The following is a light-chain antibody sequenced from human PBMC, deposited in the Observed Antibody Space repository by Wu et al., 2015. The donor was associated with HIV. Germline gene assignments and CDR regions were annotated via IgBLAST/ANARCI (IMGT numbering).Light chain of an antibody. V-gene: IGKV3-20*01. J-gene: IGKJ5*01. CDR1: QSVRSSH. CDR2: AAS. CDR3: QQYDSSASIS. Sequence: EIVLTQSPGTLSLSPGEGATLSCRASQSVRSSHLAWYQQKPGQAPRLIIYAASTRATGIPDRFSGSGSGTDFTLTINRVEPEDIAVYFCQQYDSSASISFGQGTRLEIK.